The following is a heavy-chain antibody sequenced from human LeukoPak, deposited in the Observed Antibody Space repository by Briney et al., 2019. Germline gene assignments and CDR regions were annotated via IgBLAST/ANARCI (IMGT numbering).Heavy chain of an antibody. J-gene: IGHJ6*02. D-gene: IGHD6-13*01. CDR2: FGTRSTSI. V-gene: IGHV3-21*04. CDR1: GFTFSGYS. Sequence: GGSLRLSCTASGFTFSGYSMNWIRQAPGKGLEWVSSFGTRSTSIYHAGSVKGRFAISRDNAKNSLYLQMNSLRAEDTAVYYCAKDRRAAAAYYYYGMDVWGQGTTVTVSS. CDR3: AKDRRAAAAYYYYGMDV.